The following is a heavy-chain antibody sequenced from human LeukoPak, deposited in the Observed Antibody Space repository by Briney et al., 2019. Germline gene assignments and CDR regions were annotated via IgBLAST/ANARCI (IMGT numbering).Heavy chain of an antibody. CDR3: AKSSPGQQLALGY. CDR1: GFTFSSYG. CDR2: ISYDGSNK. Sequence: PGRSLRLSCAASGFTFSSYGMHWVRQAPGKGLEWVAVISYDGSNKYYADSVKGRFTISRDNSKNTLYLQMNSLRAEDTAVYYCAKSSPGQQLALGYWGQGTLVTVSS. J-gene: IGHJ4*02. V-gene: IGHV3-30*18. D-gene: IGHD6-13*01.